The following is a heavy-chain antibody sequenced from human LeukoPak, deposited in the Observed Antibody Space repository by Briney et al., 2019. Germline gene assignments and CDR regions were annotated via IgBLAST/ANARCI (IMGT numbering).Heavy chain of an antibody. Sequence: GGSLRLSCAASGFIFSSYWMSWVRRARGEGGEGVANIKQDGSEKYYVDSVKGRFNISRDNAKNSVYLQMNSLRAEDRAVYYCARYLPTLVTPEFDYWGRGTLVTVPS. CDR3: ARYLPTLVTPEFDY. CDR2: IKQDGSEK. CDR1: GFIFSSYW. V-gene: IGHV3-7*01. J-gene: IGHJ4*02. D-gene: IGHD4-23*01.